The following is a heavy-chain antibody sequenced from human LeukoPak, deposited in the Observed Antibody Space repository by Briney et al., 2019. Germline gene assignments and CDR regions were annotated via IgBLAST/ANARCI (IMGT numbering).Heavy chain of an antibody. D-gene: IGHD2-2*01. CDR3: ARGGVCSSTSCYNFDY. Sequence: ASVKVSCKASGYTFTGYYMHWVRQAPGQGLEWMGWINPNSGGTNYAQKFQGRVTMTRDPSISTAYMELSRLRSDDTAVYYCARGGVCSSTSCYNFDYWGQGTLVTVSS. V-gene: IGHV1-2*02. CDR2: INPNSGGT. J-gene: IGHJ4*02. CDR1: GYTFTGYY.